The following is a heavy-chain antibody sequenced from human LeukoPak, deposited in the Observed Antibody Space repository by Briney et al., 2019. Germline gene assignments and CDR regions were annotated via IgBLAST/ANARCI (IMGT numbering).Heavy chain of an antibody. CDR3: ARVHIVVAGAFDI. V-gene: IGHV1-8*01. D-gene: IGHD2-21*01. CDR2: MNPNSGNT. J-gene: IGHJ3*02. CDR1: GYTFTSYD. Sequence: SVKVSCKASGYTFTSYDINLVRQATGQGLEWMGWMNPNSGNTGYAQKFQGRVTMTRNTSINTAYMELSSLRSEDTAVYYCARVHIVVAGAFDIWGQGTMVTVSS.